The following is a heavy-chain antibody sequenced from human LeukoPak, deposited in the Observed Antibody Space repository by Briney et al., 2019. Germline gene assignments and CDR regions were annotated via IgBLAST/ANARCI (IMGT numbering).Heavy chain of an antibody. D-gene: IGHD1-1*01. CDR3: ARSPENWNPGHSGWFDP. V-gene: IGHV1-69*13. CDR2: IIPIFGTA. CDR1: GGTFSSYA. Sequence: SVKVFCKASGGTFSSYAISWVRQAPGQGLEWMGGIIPIFGTANYAQKFQGRVTITADESTSTAYMELSSLRSEDTAVYYCARSPENWNPGHSGWFDPWGQGTLVTVSS. J-gene: IGHJ5*02.